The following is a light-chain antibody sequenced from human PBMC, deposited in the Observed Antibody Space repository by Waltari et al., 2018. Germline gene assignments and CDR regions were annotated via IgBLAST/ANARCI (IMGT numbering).Light chain of an antibody. CDR1: SREVGGSDL. Sequence: QSALTQPHSVSGSPGQSVTISCPGTSREVGGSDLVPRYQPPPGKAPKLMIYDVTKRPSGVPDRFSGSKSGSTASLTISGLQSEDEADYFCAAWDRSLRIVVFGGGTKLTVL. V-gene: IGLV2-11*01. CDR2: DVT. CDR3: AAWDRSLRIVV. J-gene: IGLJ2*01.